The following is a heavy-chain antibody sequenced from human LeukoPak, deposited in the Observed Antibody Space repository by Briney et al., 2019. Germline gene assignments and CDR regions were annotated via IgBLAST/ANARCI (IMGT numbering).Heavy chain of an antibody. V-gene: IGHV2-5*01. Sequence: SGPTLVKPTQTLTLTCTFSGFSLSTSGVGVGWIRQPPGKALEWLALIYWNDDKRYRPSLKSRLTITKETSKNQVVLTMTNMDPVDTATYYCAHRSIAAAGPRFDYWGQGTLVTVSS. J-gene: IGHJ4*02. CDR1: GFSLSTSGVG. CDR3: AHRSIAAAGPRFDY. CDR2: IYWNDDK. D-gene: IGHD6-13*01.